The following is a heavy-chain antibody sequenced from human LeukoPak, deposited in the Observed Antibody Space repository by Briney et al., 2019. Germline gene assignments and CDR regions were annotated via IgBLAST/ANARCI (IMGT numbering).Heavy chain of an antibody. Sequence: ASVKVSCKASGNTFPGSYMHWWRQALEQGLEWMGIINPSGGSTSYAQKFQGRVTMTRDTSTSTVYMELSSLRSEDTAVYYCARGFGTAFDYWGQGTLVTVSS. CDR1: GNTFPGSY. CDR2: INPSGGST. J-gene: IGHJ4*02. D-gene: IGHD3-16*01. CDR3: ARGFGTAFDY. V-gene: IGHV1-46*03.